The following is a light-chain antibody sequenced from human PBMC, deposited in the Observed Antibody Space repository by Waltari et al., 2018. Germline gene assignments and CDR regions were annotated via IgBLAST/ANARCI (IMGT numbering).Light chain of an antibody. CDR3: QQFYSNLWT. J-gene: IGKJ1*01. CDR1: QSTSSK. V-gene: IGKV1-39*01. CDR2: AAS. Sequence: DIQMTQSPSSLSASVGDRVTITCRASQSTSSKLNWYQQKPGKAPKLLIYAASTLQSGVPSRFSGSGSGTDFPLTISSLQPEDFATYYCQQFYSNLWTFGQGTKVEIK.